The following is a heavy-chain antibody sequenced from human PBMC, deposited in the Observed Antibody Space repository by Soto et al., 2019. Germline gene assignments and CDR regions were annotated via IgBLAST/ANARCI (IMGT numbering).Heavy chain of an antibody. J-gene: IGHJ4*02. D-gene: IGHD2-2*01. CDR3: ARGHFCSSTSCLDY. CDR1: GGSFSGYY. CDR2: INHSGST. V-gene: IGHV4-34*01. Sequence: PSETLSLTCAVYGGSFSGYYWSWIRQPPGKGLEWIGEINHSGSTNYNPSLKSRVTISVDTSKNQFSLKLSSVTAADTAVYYCARGHFCSSTSCLDYWGQGTLVTVSS.